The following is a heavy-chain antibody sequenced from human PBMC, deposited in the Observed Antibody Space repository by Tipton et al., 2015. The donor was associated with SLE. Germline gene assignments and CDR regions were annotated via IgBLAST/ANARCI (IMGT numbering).Heavy chain of an antibody. D-gene: IGHD1-26*01. CDR1: GGSISSGSYY. J-gene: IGHJ4*02. CDR3: ARHAAGATTFDY. CDR2: IYYSGST. V-gene: IGHV4-39*07. Sequence: TLSLTCTVSGGSISSGSYYWGWIRQPPGKGLEWIGSIYYSGSTYYNPSLKSRVTISVDTSKNQFSLKLSSVTAADTAVYYCARHAAGATTFDYWGQGTLVTVSS.